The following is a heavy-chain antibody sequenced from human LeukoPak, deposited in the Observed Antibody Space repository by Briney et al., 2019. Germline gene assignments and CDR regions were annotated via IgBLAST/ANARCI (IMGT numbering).Heavy chain of an antibody. CDR2: IYYSGST. V-gene: IGHV4-59*01. CDR3: ARDNDRSIVATFYRLDY. Sequence: SETLSLTCTVPGGSISSYYWSWIRQPPGKGLEWIGYIYYSGSTNYNPSLKSRVTISVDTSKNQFSLKLSSVTAADTAVYYCARDNDRSIVATFYRLDYWGQGTLVTVSS. CDR1: GGSISSYY. D-gene: IGHD5-12*01. J-gene: IGHJ4*02.